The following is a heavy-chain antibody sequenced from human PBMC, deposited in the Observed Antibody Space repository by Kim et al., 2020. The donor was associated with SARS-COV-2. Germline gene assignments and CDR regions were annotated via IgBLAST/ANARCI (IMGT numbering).Heavy chain of an antibody. D-gene: IGHD6-6*01. CDR1: GFTFSSYA. V-gene: IGHV3-33*01. CDR2: IWYDGSNK. CDR3: SLIGSIAARLFDY. J-gene: IGHJ4*02. Sequence: GGSLRLSCAASGFTFSSYAMHWVRQAPGKGLEWVAVIWYDGSNKYYADSVKGRFTISRDNSKNTLYLQMNSLRAEDTAVYYCSLIGSIAARLFDYWGQGT.